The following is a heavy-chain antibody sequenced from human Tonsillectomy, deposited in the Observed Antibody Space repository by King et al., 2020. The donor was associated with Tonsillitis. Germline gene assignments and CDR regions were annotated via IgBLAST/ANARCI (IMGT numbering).Heavy chain of an antibody. J-gene: IGHJ4*02. D-gene: IGHD3-10*01. CDR2: VFHSGST. CDR1: GGSISNYY. Sequence: QLQESGPGLVKPSETLSLTCTVYGGSISNYYWSWIRQPPGKGLEWVGYVFHSGSTKYNPSLKSRVYISLDPTKKQNSLNLSPVTAADTAGYYCARETGANSEGGHQGYLDYWRQGTLVTVSS. V-gene: IGHV4-59*01. CDR3: ARETGANSEGGHQGYLDY.